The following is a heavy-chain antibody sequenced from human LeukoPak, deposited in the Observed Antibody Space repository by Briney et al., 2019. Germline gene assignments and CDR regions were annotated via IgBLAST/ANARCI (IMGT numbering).Heavy chain of an antibody. Sequence: SETLSLTCTVSGGSVSNYYWSWIRQSPGKGLEWIGYIYYTETSYNPSLKSRVTISVDTSKNQFSLKLSSVTAADTAVYYCASSYGSGSYLYYYYYYMDVWGKGTTVTISS. CDR1: GGSVSNYY. CDR3: ASSYGSGSYLYYYYYYMDV. J-gene: IGHJ6*03. D-gene: IGHD3-10*01. V-gene: IGHV4-59*08. CDR2: IYYTET.